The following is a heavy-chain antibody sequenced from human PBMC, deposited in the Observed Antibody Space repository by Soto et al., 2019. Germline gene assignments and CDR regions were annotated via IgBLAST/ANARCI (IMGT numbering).Heavy chain of an antibody. J-gene: IGHJ6*01. CDR2: IYYSGST. CDR1: GGSISSYY. V-gene: IGHV4-59*01. Sequence: SETLSLTCTVSGGSISSYYWSWIRQPPGKGLEWIGYIYYSGSTNYNPSLKSRVTISVDTSKNQFSLKLSSVTAADTAVYYCAREGQGSDYYYYGMDVWGEGPRSPSPQ. CDR3: AREGQGSDYYYYGMDV.